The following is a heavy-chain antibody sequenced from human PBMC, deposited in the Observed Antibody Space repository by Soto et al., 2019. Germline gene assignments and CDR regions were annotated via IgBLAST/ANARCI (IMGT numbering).Heavy chain of an antibody. D-gene: IGHD1-26*01. CDR3: ASGGAGSGTFTWELPDH. V-gene: IGHV1-45*02. CDR2: ITPFNGDV. Sequence: QMQLLQSGAEVKKTGSSVTVSCKALGNTFTYRYLHWVRQAPGQALEWMGWITPFNGDVHYAQKFQERVTITRDRSINTAYMRMSRLRSEDTAMYYCASGGAGSGTFTWELPDHWGQGTLVTGSS. CDR1: GNTFTYRY. J-gene: IGHJ4*02.